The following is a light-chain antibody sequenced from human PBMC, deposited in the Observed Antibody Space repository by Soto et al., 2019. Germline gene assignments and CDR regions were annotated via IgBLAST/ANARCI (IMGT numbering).Light chain of an antibody. CDR3: QHYNSYSEA. CDR1: QSISSW. CDR2: KAS. V-gene: IGKV1-5*03. Sequence: DIQMTQSPSILSAIVGDRVTITCRASQSISSWLAWYQQKPGKAPKLLIYKASTLKSGVPSRFSGSGSGTEFTLTISSLQPDDFATYYCQHYNSYSEAFGQGTKVDIK. J-gene: IGKJ1*01.